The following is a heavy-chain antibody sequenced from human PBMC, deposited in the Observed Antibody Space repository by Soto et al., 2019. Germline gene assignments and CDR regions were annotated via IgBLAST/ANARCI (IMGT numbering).Heavy chain of an antibody. CDR1: GGSISSSSYY. V-gene: IGHV4-39*01. CDR2: IYYSGST. D-gene: IGHD5-12*01. CDR3: ARHNLRWLQLPHDAFDI. J-gene: IGHJ3*02. Sequence: QLQLQESGPGLVKPSETLSLTCTVSGGSISSSSYYWGWIRQPPGKGLEWIGSIYYSGSTYYNPSLKSRVTISVDTSKNQFSLKLSSVTAADTAVYYCARHNLRWLQLPHDAFDIWGQGTMVTVSS.